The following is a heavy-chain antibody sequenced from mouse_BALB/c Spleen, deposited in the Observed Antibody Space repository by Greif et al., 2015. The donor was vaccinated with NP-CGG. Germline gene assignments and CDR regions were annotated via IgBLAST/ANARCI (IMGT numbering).Heavy chain of an antibody. V-gene: IGHV5-6-2*01. Sequence: EVKLVESGGGLVKLGGSLKLSCAASGFTFNSYYMSWVRQTPEKRLELVAAINSNGGSTYYPDTVKGRFTISRDNAKNTLYLQMSSLKSEDTALYYCARLVITTVVAGAMDYWGQGTSVTVSS. J-gene: IGHJ4*01. D-gene: IGHD1-1*01. CDR2: INSNGGST. CDR3: ARLVITTVVAGAMDY. CDR1: GFTFNSYY.